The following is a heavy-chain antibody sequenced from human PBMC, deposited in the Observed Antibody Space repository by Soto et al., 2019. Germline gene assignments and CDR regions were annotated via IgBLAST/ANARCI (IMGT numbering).Heavy chain of an antibody. CDR2: IYHSGST. CDR3: DRGHWFDP. V-gene: IGHV4-30-2*01. J-gene: IGHJ5*02. CDR1: GGSISSGGYS. Sequence: SETLSLTCAVSGGSISSGGYSWSWIRQPPGKCLEWIGYIYHSGSTYYNPSLKSRVTIXXXRXXXXXSVXLSXVTAADTAVYYCDRGHWFDPWGQGTLVTVSS.